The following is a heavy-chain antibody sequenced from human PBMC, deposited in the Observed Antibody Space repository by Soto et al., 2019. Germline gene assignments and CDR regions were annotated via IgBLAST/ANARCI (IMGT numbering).Heavy chain of an antibody. V-gene: IGHV1-69*06. Sequence: ASVKVSCKASGGTFSSYAISWVRQAPGQGLEWMGGIIPIFGTANYAQKFQGRVTITADKSTSTAYMELSSLRSEDTVVYYCASGSARQQLETYYYYYGMDVWGQGTTVTVSS. D-gene: IGHD6-13*01. CDR1: GGTFSSYA. CDR2: IIPIFGTA. J-gene: IGHJ6*02. CDR3: ASGSARQQLETYYYYYGMDV.